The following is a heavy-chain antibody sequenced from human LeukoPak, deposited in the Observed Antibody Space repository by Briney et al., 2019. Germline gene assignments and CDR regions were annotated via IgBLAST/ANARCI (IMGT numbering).Heavy chain of an antibody. D-gene: IGHD6-13*01. CDR1: GDSISSYY. Sequence: SETLSLTCTVSGDSISSYYWSWIRQPPGKGLEWIGYIYYSGSTNYNPSLKSRVAISVDTYKNQFSLKLSSVPAADTAMYYCARSYSSSDHYYYYGMDVWGQGTTVTVSS. CDR2: IYYSGST. J-gene: IGHJ6*02. V-gene: IGHV4-59*08. CDR3: ARSYSSSDHYYYYGMDV.